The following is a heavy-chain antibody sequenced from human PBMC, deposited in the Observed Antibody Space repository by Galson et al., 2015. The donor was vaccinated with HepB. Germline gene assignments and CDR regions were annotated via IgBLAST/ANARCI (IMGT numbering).Heavy chain of an antibody. J-gene: IGHJ4*02. Sequence: LRLSCAASGFTVSSNYMSWVRQAPGKGLEWVSVIYSGGSTYYADSVKGRFTISRDNSKNTLYLQMNSLRAEDTAVYCCASRIAAAGEDFDYWGQGTLVTVSS. V-gene: IGHV3-53*01. CDR2: IYSGGST. D-gene: IGHD6-13*01. CDR3: ASRIAAAGEDFDY. CDR1: GFTVSSNY.